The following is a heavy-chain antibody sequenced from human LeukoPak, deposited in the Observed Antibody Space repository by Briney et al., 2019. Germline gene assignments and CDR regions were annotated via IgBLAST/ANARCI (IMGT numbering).Heavy chain of an antibody. CDR3: ARDNPYDSSGPPI. V-gene: IGHV4-59*12. CDR2: IYYSGST. D-gene: IGHD3-22*01. J-gene: IGHJ3*02. CDR1: GGSISSYY. Sequence: SETLSLTCTVSGGSISSYYWSWIRQPPGKGLEWIGYIYYSGSTYYNPSLKSRVTISVDTSKNQFSLKLSSVTAADTAVYYCARDNPYDSSGPPIWGQGTMVTVSS.